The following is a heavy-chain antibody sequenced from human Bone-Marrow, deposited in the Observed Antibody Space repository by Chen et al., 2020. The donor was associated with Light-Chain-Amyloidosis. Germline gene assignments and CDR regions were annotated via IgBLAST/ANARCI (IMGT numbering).Heavy chain of an antibody. CDR1: GYTFTSYG. J-gene: IGHJ4*02. V-gene: IGHV1-18*01. D-gene: IGHD3-3*01. CDR2: ISAYNGNT. CDR3: ARELAGITIVGVVTAPDY. Sequence: QVQLVQSGAEVKKPGASVKVSCKASGYTFTSYGISWVRQAPGQGLEWMGWISAYNGNTNYAQKLQGRVTMTTDTSTSTAYVELRSLRSDDTAVYYCARELAGITIVGVVTAPDYWGQGTLVTCLL.